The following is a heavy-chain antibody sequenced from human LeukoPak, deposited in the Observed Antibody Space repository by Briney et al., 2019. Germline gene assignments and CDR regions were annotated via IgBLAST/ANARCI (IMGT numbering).Heavy chain of an antibody. CDR3: ARAYSGSYFDY. CDR2: IYASGST. CDR1: GGSITSGNYY. Sequence: PSETLSLTCTVSGGSITSGNYYWSWLRPPAGKGLEWIGRIYASGSTNYNPSLKSRVTISVDTSKNHFSLKLSSVTAADTAVYYCARAYSGSYFDYWGRGTLVTVSA. V-gene: IGHV4-61*02. J-gene: IGHJ4*02. D-gene: IGHD1-26*01.